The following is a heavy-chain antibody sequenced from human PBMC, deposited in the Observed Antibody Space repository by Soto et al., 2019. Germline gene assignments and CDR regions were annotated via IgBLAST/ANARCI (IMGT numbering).Heavy chain of an antibody. CDR1: GGSISSYY. D-gene: IGHD3-3*01. CDR3: ARGRRFLEQNHNHLNWFDP. CDR2: IYYSGST. Sequence: SETLSLTCTVSGGSISSYYWSWIRQPPGKGLEWIGYIYYSGSTNYNPSLKSRVTISVDTSKNQFSLQLSSVTAADTAVYYCARGRRFLEQNHNHLNWFDPWGQGTLVTVS. V-gene: IGHV4-59*01. J-gene: IGHJ5*02.